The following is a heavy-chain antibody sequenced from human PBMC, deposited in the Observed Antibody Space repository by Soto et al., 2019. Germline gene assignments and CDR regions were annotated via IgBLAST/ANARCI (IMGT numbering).Heavy chain of an antibody. J-gene: IGHJ5*02. CDR1: GDSLSSSNW. CDR2: IYHSGSA. Sequence: SETLSLTCAVSGDSLSSSNWWSWVRQPPGKGLEWIGEIYHSGSANYNPSLTSRLTMSVDKSKNQFSLNLTSVTAADTAVYYCARARLGTLFRGFNWLGPWGPGTLVTVSS. D-gene: IGHD3-10*01. CDR3: ARARLGTLFRGFNWLGP. V-gene: IGHV4-4*02.